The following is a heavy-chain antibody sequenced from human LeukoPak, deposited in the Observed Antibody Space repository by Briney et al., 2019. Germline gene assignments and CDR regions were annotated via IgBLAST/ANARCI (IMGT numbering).Heavy chain of an antibody. CDR3: ATSFRWDMTSFDY. V-gene: IGHV3-23*01. CDR1: GFIFSNYG. Sequence: PGGSLRLSCAASGFIFSNYGMNWVRQAPGKGLEWVAAISASGSATSYADSVRGRFTISRDNSKNTLYLQMNSLRAEDTAVYYCATSFRWDMTSFDYWGQGTLVTVSS. D-gene: IGHD1-26*01. J-gene: IGHJ4*02. CDR2: ISASGSAT.